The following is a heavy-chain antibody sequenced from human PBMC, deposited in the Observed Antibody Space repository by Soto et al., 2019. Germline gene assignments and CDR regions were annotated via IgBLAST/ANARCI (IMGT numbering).Heavy chain of an antibody. J-gene: IGHJ6*02. CDR1: GYTFTSDG. D-gene: IGHD3-9*01. CDR2: VSAYNGNT. Sequence: AAVKGSCNASGYTFTSDGVSWLRQAPGEGHDWMGWVSAYNGNTTYAQKLQGRVTMTTDTSPSTAYMELRSLRSDDTAVYYCARGEAYYDILTGGEDYYYGMDVWGQGTTVTVSS. CDR3: ARGEAYYDILTGGEDYYYGMDV. V-gene: IGHV1-18*01.